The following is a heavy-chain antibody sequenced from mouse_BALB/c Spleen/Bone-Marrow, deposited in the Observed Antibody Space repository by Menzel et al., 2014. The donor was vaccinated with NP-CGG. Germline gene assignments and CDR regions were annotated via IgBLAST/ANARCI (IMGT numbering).Heavy chain of an antibody. CDR2: IYPGDGDT. CDR1: GYTFTSYW. D-gene: IGHD1-1*01. CDR3: AREGSSPYYFDY. J-gene: IGHJ2*01. V-gene: IGHV1-87*01. Sequence: QVQLQQSGAELARPGASVKLSCKASGYTFTSYWMQRVKQRPGQGLEWIGAIYPGDGDTRYTQKFEGKATLTADKSSSTAYMQLSSLASEDSAVYYCAREGSSPYYFDYWGQGTTLTVSS.